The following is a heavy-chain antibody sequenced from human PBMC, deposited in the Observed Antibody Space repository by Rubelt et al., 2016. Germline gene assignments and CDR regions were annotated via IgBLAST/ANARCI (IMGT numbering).Heavy chain of an antibody. V-gene: IGHV4-34*01. CDR2: INHSGST. CDR1: GGSFSGYY. Sequence: QVQLQQWGAGLLKPSETLSLTCAVYGGSFSGYYWSWIRQPPGKGLEWIGAINHSGSTNYNPSLKSRCHDAVAPSKNTFSRNLGSVPAADTVVYYCARAPVFMIKFGGVIPKGPFDYGGQGTLVTVSS. J-gene: IGHJ4*02. CDR3: ARAPVFMIKFGGVIPKGPFDY. D-gene: IGHD3-16*02.